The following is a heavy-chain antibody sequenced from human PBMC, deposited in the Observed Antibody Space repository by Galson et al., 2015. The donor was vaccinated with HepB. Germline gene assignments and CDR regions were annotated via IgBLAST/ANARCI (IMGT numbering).Heavy chain of an antibody. D-gene: IGHD2-15*01. J-gene: IGHJ5*02. CDR1: GYSFTNYG. CDR2: ISAYRGNA. Sequence: SVKVSCKASGYSFTNYGISWVRQAPGQGLEWLGWISAYRGNANYAQIVQGRVTMTTDTSTSTAYMELRSLTSDDTAVYYCARDWYCSGRNCVDSFDPWGQGTLVTVSS. CDR3: ARDWYCSGRNCVDSFDP. V-gene: IGHV1-18*04.